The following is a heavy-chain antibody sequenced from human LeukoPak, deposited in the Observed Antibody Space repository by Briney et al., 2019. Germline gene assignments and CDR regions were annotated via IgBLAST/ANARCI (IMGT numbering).Heavy chain of an antibody. CDR1: GGSISTLY. Sequence: SETLSLTCTVSGGSISTLYWSWIRQSPGKGLEWIGYIYYSGSTNYNPSLKSRVTISVDTSKNQFSLKLSSVTAADTAVYYCARFYGGNPFDYWGQGTLVTVSS. CDR2: IYYSGST. D-gene: IGHD4-23*01. V-gene: IGHV4-59*01. CDR3: ARFYGGNPFDY. J-gene: IGHJ4*02.